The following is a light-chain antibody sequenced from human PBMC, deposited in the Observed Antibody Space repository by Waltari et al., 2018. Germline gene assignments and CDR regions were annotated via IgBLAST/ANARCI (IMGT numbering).Light chain of an antibody. Sequence: QSALTQPRSVSGSPGQSVTISCTGTSSDVGGYNYVSWYQQDPGKAPKLMIYDNNKRPPGFPDRCSGSKSGNTASLTISGVQAEDEADYYCCSYVGPNTFWVFGGGTKLTVL. J-gene: IGLJ3*02. CDR2: DNN. CDR3: CSYVGPNTFWV. V-gene: IGLV2-11*01. CDR1: SSDVGGYNY.